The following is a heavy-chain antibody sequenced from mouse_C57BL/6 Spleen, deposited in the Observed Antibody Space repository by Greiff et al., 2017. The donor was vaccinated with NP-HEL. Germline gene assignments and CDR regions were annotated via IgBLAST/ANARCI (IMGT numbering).Heavy chain of an antibody. Sequence: EVMLVESGGGLVKPGGSLKLSCAASGFTFSDYGMHWVRQAPETGLEWVAYISSGSSTIYYADTVKGRFTISRDNAKNTLFLQMTSLRSEDTAMYYCARVYDYDASPFAYWGQGTLVTVSA. J-gene: IGHJ3*01. CDR2: ISSGSSTI. CDR3: ARVYDYDASPFAY. D-gene: IGHD2-4*01. V-gene: IGHV5-17*01. CDR1: GFTFSDYG.